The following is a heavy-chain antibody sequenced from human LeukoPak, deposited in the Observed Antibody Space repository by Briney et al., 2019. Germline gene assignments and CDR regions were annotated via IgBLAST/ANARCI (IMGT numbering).Heavy chain of an antibody. V-gene: IGHV3-7*03. D-gene: IGHD2-21*02. CDR1: AFIFSGHW. CDR2: IKEDGSER. J-gene: IGHJ4*02. CDR3: ARVPHSYCGGDCLVFDY. Sequence: PGGSLRLSCEGSAFIFSGHWMNWVRQTPGKGLEWVASIKEDGSERQYVDSVKGRFSISRDNTKGSLFLQLNSLRAADTAVYYCARVPHSYCGGDCLVFDYWGQGTLVTVSS.